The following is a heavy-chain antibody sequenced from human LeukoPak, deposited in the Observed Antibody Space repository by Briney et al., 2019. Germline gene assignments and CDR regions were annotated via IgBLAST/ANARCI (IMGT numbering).Heavy chain of an antibody. Sequence: PSETLSLTCAVYGGSFSGYYWSWIRQPPGKGLEWIGEINHSGSTNYNPSLKSRVTISVDTSKNQFSLKLSSVTAADTAVYYRARGLTMIPDYWGQGTLVTVSS. D-gene: IGHD3-22*01. V-gene: IGHV4-34*01. CDR3: ARGLTMIPDY. J-gene: IGHJ4*02. CDR1: GGSFSGYY. CDR2: INHSGST.